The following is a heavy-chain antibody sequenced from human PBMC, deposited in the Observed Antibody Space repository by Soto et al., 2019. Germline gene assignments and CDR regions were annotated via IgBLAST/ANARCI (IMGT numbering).Heavy chain of an antibody. CDR3: AKDTGFYSSGGRCPFDY. Sequence: DVQLVESGGGLVQPGRSLRLSCVASGFTFDEYGMHWVRQAPGKGLEWVSGIRWSSSSIGYADSVKGRFTISRDDAKNSLYLQMNSLGAEATALYYCAKDTGFYSSGGRCPFDYWGQGTLVTVSS. D-gene: IGHD2-15*01. CDR2: IRWSSSSI. V-gene: IGHV3-9*01. J-gene: IGHJ4*02. CDR1: GFTFDEYG.